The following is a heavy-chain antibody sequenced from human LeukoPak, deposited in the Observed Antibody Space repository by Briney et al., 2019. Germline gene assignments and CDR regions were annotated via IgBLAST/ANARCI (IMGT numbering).Heavy chain of an antibody. CDR3: AKRYCISTSCNFYYYNGMDV. CDR1: GFTFGNYA. J-gene: IGHJ6*02. V-gene: IGHV3-23*01. D-gene: IGHD2-2*01. Sequence: GGSLRLSCAASGFTFGNYAMSWVRQAPGKGLEWVSGISGSGGSTYYPDSVKGRFTISRDNSKNTLSLQMNSLRAEDTAVYYCAKRYCISTSCNFYYYNGMDVWGQGTTVTVSS. CDR2: ISGSGGST.